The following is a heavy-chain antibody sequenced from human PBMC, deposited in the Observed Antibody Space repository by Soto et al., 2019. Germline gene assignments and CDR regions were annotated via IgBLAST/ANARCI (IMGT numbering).Heavy chain of an antibody. CDR2: ISSSSSTI. D-gene: IGHD4-17*01. CDR3: ATKTTVTTYYYYYMDV. CDR1: GFTFSSYS. V-gene: IGHV3-48*01. J-gene: IGHJ6*03. Sequence: GGSLRLSCAASGFTFSSYSMNWVRQAPGKGLEWASYISSSSSTIYYADSVKGRFTISRDNAKNSLYLQMNSLRAEDTAVYYCATKTTVTTYYYYYMDVWGKGTTVTVSS.